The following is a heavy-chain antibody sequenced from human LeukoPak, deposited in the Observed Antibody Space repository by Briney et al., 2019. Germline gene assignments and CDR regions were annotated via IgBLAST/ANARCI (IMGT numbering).Heavy chain of an antibody. V-gene: IGHV1-18*01. CDR3: ARAPGTEYCSSTSCFQHYYYMDV. Sequence: GASVKVSCKASGYTFTSYGISWVRQAPGQGLEWMGWISAYNGNTNYAQKLQGRVTMTTDTSTSTAYMELRSLRSDDTAVYYCARAPGTEYCSSTSCFQHYYYMDVWGKGTTVTVSS. CDR2: ISAYNGNT. CDR1: GYTFTSYG. J-gene: IGHJ6*03. D-gene: IGHD2-2*01.